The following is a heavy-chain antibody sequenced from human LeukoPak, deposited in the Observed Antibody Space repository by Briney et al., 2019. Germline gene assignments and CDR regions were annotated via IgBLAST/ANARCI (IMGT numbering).Heavy chain of an antibody. Sequence: GRSLRLSCTASGFTFGDHAMSWVRQAPGKGLEGVGFIRSKAYGGTTEYAASVKGRFTISRDDSKSIVYLQRNSLKTEDTAVYYCTRGSIQLWLHNGMGVGGRGTTVTVSS. CDR2: IRSKAYGGTT. D-gene: IGHD5-18*01. CDR1: GFTFGDHA. CDR3: TRGSIQLWLHNGMGV. V-gene: IGHV3-49*04. J-gene: IGHJ6*02.